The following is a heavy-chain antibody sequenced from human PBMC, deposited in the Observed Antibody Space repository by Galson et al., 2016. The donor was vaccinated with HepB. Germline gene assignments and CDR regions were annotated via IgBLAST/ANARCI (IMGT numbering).Heavy chain of an antibody. Sequence: SLRLSCAASGFFFSGRAMSWVRQAPGKGLEWVSGINRYGATTGYDASVKGRFTISRDNSNNTLYLQMNSLTTEDTAVYYCARDDYSGGRGSPDYWGQGTLVTVSS. CDR2: INRYGATT. CDR1: GFFFSGRA. D-gene: IGHD4/OR15-4a*01. CDR3: ARDDYSGGRGSPDY. J-gene: IGHJ4*02. V-gene: IGHV3-23*01.